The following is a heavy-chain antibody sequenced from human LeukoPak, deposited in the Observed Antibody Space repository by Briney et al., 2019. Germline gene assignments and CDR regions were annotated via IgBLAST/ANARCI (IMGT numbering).Heavy chain of an antibody. Sequence: GGSLRLSCAASGFTFNRYDMSWVRQAPGKGLEWVSGISAGAGTYYADSVTGRFTVSRDNSKNILYLQMNSLRAEDTAVYYCAKEPRYSSSWYGDYWGQGTLVTVSS. CDR2: ISAGAGT. CDR3: AKEPRYSSSWYGDY. J-gene: IGHJ4*02. D-gene: IGHD6-13*01. CDR1: GFTFNRYD. V-gene: IGHV3-23*01.